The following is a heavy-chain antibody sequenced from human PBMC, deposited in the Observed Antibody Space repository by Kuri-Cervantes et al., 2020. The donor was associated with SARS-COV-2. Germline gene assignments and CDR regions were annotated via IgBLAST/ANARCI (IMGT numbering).Heavy chain of an antibody. V-gene: IGHV4-59*11. D-gene: IGHD3-3*01. CDR3: ARGRLWSGYYTYFDY. CDR1: GGSISSHY. Sequence: ESLKISCTVSGGSISSHYWSWIRQPPGKGLEWIGYIYYSGSTNYNPSLKSRVTISVDTSKNQFSLKLSSVTAADTAVYYCARGRLWSGYYTYFDYWGQGTLVTVSS. J-gene: IGHJ4*02. CDR2: IYYSGST.